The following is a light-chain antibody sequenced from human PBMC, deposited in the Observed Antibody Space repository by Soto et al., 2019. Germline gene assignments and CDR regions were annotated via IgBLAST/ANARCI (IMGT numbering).Light chain of an antibody. J-gene: IGKJ1*01. CDR2: GAY. Sequence: EILFTQSPSTPSLSPGERATPSLRASQSVSSSYLAWYQQKPGQAHRLLIYGAYSRATGIQDRFSGSGSGTDFTLTIRRLEPEDFAVYYCKQYGSSPQTFGQGTKVDIK. CDR3: KQYGSSPQT. CDR1: QSVSSSY. V-gene: IGKV3-20*01.